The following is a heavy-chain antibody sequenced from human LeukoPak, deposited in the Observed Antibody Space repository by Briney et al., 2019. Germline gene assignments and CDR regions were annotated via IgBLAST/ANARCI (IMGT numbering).Heavy chain of an antibody. D-gene: IGHD6-13*01. V-gene: IGHV4-61*02. Sequence: SETLSLTCTVSGGSISSGSYYWSWIRQPAGKGLEWIGRIYTSGSTNYNPSLKSRVTISVDTSKNRFSLKLSSVTAADTAVYYCASQAAAGSGAYYYYYYMDVWGKGTTVTVSS. CDR3: ASQAAAGSGAYYYYYYMDV. J-gene: IGHJ6*03. CDR2: IYTSGST. CDR1: GGSISSGSYY.